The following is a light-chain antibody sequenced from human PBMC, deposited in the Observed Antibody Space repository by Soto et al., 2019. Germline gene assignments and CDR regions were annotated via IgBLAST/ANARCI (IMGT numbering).Light chain of an antibody. CDR2: DAS. Sequence: IVLTQSPATLPLSPGEKATIYCRARQSIGSHLAWYQQQPGQAPRLIIHDASSRATGIPARFSGSGSGADFTLTITSLQSEDVAVYYCQQYYDWPITFGQGTRLEIK. V-gene: IGKV3-15*01. CDR1: QSIGSH. J-gene: IGKJ5*01. CDR3: QQYYDWPIT.